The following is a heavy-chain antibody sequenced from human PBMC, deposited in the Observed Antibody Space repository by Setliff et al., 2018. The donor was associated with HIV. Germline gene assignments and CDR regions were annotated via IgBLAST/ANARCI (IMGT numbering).Heavy chain of an antibody. V-gene: IGHV1-2*06. CDR1: GYSFTGYY. D-gene: IGHD2-2*01. Sequence: ASVKVSCKASGYSFTGYYVNWVRQAPGQGLEWMGRINPKSGATNLAQKFQGRVTLTRDTSVTTVYVELTSLRSDDTAVYYCARKDGVGYCDSNSCYGIGPIDFWGQGSLVT. CDR2: INPKSGAT. CDR3: ARKDGVGYCDSNSCYGIGPIDF. J-gene: IGHJ4*02.